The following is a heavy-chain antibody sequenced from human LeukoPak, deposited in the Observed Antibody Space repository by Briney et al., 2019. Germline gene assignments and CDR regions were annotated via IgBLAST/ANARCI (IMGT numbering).Heavy chain of an antibody. J-gene: IGHJ5*02. CDR1: GGSISSSSYY. CDR3: ARVGDGYNNWFDP. D-gene: IGHD5-24*01. CDR2: IYYSGST. V-gene: IGHV4-39*07. Sequence: SETLSLTCTVSGGSISSSSYYWGWIRQPPGKGLEWIGSIYYSGSTNYNPSLKSRVTISVDTSKNQFSLKLSSVTAADTAVYYCARVGDGYNNWFDPWGQGTLVTVSS.